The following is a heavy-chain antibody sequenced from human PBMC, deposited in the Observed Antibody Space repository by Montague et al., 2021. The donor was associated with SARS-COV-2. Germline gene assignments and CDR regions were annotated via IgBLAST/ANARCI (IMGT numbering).Heavy chain of an antibody. CDR3: ARDIRVPLLIVIQGYGMDV. J-gene: IGHJ6*02. CDR2: IDYSGST. D-gene: IGHD2/OR15-2a*01. V-gene: IGHV4-39*07. CDR1: GGSISNSSSY. Sequence: SETLSLTCTVSGGSISNSSSYWCWNRQPPGLGLDWNGSIDYSGSTSYNPSLKSRITISVDTSKNQFSLRLTSVAAADTSVYYCARDIRVPLLIVIQGYGMDVWGQGSTVIVSS.